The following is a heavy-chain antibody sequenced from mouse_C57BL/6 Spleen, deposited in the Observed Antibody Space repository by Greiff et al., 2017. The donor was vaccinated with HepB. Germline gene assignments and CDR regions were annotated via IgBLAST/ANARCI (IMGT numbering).Heavy chain of an antibody. Sequence: DVMLVESGGGLVKPGGSLKLSCAASGFTFSSYTMSWVRQTPEKRLEWVATISGGGGNTYYPDSVKGRFTISRDNAKNTLYLQMSSLRSEDTALYYCARHRSYAMDYWGQGTSVTVSS. V-gene: IGHV5-9*01. CDR1: GFTFSSYT. CDR2: ISGGGGNT. CDR3: ARHRSYAMDY. J-gene: IGHJ4*01.